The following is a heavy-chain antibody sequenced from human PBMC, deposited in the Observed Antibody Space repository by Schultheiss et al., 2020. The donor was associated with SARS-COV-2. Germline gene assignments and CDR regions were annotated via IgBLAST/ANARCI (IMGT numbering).Heavy chain of an antibody. CDR1: GGSISRYY. CDR2: IYYSGST. Sequence: SQTLSLTCSVSGGSISRYYWSWIRQSPGKGLEWIGYIYYSGSTSYKPSLKSRVTMSVDTSKNQFSLKLSSVTAADTAVYYCARDRSSGWTNDAFDIWGQGTMVTVSS. D-gene: IGHD6-19*01. J-gene: IGHJ3*02. V-gene: IGHV4-59*01. CDR3: ARDRSSGWTNDAFDI.